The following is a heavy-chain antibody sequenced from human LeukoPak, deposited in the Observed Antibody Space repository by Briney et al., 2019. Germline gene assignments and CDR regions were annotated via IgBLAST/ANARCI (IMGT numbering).Heavy chain of an antibody. CDR2: IRESGSGT. D-gene: IGHD6-19*01. CDR3: AKTEREGIGWYGKNDY. Sequence: TGGSLRLSCAASGFTFSNFAMSWVRQAPGKGLEWVSAIRESGSGTYYADAVKGRFTISRDNSKNSLNLQLNSLRAEDTALYYCAKTEREGIGWYGKNDYWGQGTLVTVSS. J-gene: IGHJ4*02. CDR1: GFTFSNFA. V-gene: IGHV3-23*01.